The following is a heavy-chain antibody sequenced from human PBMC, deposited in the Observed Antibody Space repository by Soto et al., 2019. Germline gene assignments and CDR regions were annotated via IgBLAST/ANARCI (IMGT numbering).Heavy chain of an antibody. CDR2: IKTDGSRK. CDR1: GFTFSSYW. Sequence: EVQLVQSGGGLVQPGGSPRLSCAASGFTFSSYWMHWVRQAPGKGLVWVSRIKTDGSRKDYADSVKGRFTISRDNAMNTLYLQMSSLRAEDTAVYFCAKRETTAVNGFDVWGQGTVVTVSS. V-gene: IGHV3-74*01. D-gene: IGHD4-17*01. CDR3: AKRETTAVNGFDV. J-gene: IGHJ3*01.